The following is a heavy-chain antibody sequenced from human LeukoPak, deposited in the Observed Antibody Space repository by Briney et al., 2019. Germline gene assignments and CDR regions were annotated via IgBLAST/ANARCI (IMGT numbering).Heavy chain of an antibody. D-gene: IGHD7-27*01. J-gene: IGHJ4*02. Sequence: GGSLRLSCAASGFTFSSYSMNWVRQAPGKGLEWVANIKQDGSEKYYVDSVKGRFTISRDNAKNSLYLQMNSLRAEDTAVYYCARDGGLTGDLGYWGQGTLVTVSS. CDR2: IKQDGSEK. CDR1: GFTFSSYS. CDR3: ARDGGLTGDLGY. V-gene: IGHV3-7*01.